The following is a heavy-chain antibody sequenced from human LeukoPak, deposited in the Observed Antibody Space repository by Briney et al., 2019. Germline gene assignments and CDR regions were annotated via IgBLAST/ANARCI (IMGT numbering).Heavy chain of an antibody. CDR3: ARGRIAGARFGEIFP. CDR2: ISSYSDHI. V-gene: IGHV3-21*01. Sequence: GGSLRLSCAASGFSFSSYSMDWVRQAPGKGLEWVSFISSYSDHIYYADSVKGRFTISRDNAKNSLYLQMNSLRAEDTAVYYCARGRIAGARFGEIFPWGQGTLVTVSS. J-gene: IGHJ5*02. CDR1: GFSFSSYS. D-gene: IGHD3-10*01.